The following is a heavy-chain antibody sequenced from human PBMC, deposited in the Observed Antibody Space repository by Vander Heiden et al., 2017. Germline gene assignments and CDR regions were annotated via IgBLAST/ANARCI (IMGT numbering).Heavy chain of an antibody. D-gene: IGHD5-18*01. CDR3: ARGIEGYSYVFDS. V-gene: IGHV3-21*02. J-gene: IGHJ4*02. CDR2: ISSSSSYI. CDR1: GYSLSSNS. Sequence: EVRLVDSGGGLVKTGGSLSLSCAAPGYSLSSNSMNWVRQAPGKGLEWVSSISSSSSYIYYADSVKGRFTVSRDNARKSLVLEMNNLRTEDTALYYCARGIEGYSYVFDSWGQGTLVTVSS.